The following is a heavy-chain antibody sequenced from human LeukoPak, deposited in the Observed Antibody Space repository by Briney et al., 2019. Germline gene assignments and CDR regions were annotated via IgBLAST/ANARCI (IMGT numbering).Heavy chain of an antibody. CDR2: IYTSGST. Sequence: KPSETLSLTCTVSGGSISSCYWSWIRQPAGKGLEWIGRIYTSGSTNYNPSLKSRVTMSVDTSKNQFSLKLRSVTAADTAVYYCARGYNWGSPTRNFYYLDVWGKGTTVTVSS. D-gene: IGHD7-27*01. CDR3: ARGYNWGSPTRNFYYLDV. V-gene: IGHV4-4*07. CDR1: GGSISSCY. J-gene: IGHJ6*03.